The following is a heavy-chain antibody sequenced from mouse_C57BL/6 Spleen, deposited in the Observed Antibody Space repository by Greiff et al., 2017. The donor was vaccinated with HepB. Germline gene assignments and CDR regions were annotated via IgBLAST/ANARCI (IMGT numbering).Heavy chain of an antibody. Sequence: EVKLMESGGGLVQPGGSMKLSCVASGFTFSNYWMNWVRQSPEKGLEWVAQIRLKSDNYATHYAESVKGRFTISRDDSKSSVYLQMNNLRAEDTGIYYCTGWAVYSAYWGQGTLVTVSA. CDR2: IRLKSDNYAT. V-gene: IGHV6-3*01. D-gene: IGHD2-1*01. J-gene: IGHJ3*01. CDR1: GFTFSNYW. CDR3: TGWAVYSAY.